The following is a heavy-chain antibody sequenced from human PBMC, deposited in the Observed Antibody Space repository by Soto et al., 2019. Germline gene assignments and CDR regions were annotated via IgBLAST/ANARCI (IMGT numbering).Heavy chain of an antibody. D-gene: IGHD3-22*01. CDR1: GFTFSGYT. J-gene: IGHJ4*02. CDR2: VSGSGDTT. CDR3: ARDEHDSSGYYYDY. Sequence: GGSLRLSCEASGFTFSGYTMSWVRQAPWKGLEWVSAVSGSGDTTYYADSVKGRFTISRDNSQNTLYLQMNSLKADDSAVYYCARDEHDSSGYYYDYWGQGTPVTVSS. V-gene: IGHV3-23*01.